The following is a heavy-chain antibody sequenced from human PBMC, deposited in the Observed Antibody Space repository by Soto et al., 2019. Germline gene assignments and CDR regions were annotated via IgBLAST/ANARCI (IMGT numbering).Heavy chain of an antibody. J-gene: IGHJ4*02. D-gene: IGHD4-17*01. V-gene: IGHV2-70*11. CDR3: ARMTTVTNNYDY. CDR1: GFSLSTSGMC. Sequence: VSGPTLVNPTQTLTLTCTFSGFSLSTSGMCMSWIRQPPGKALEWLARIDWDDDKYYSTSLKTRLTISKDTSKNQVVLTMTNMDPVDTATYYCARMTTVTNNYDYWGQGTLVTVSA. CDR2: IDWDDDK.